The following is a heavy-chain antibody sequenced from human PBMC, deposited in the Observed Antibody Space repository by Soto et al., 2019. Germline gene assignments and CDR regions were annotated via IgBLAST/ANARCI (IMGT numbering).Heavy chain of an antibody. V-gene: IGHV1-69*13. CDR1: GGTFSSYA. CDR2: IIPIFGTA. CDR3: ARSCDKTYTPTDWNWDYYYYGMDV. D-gene: IGHD1-7*01. Sequence: SVKVSCKASGGTFSSYAISWVRQAPGQGLEWMGGIIPIFGTANYAQKFQGRVTITADESTSTAYMELSSLRSEDTAVYYCARSCDKTYTPTDWNWDYYYYGMDVWGPGTTLTVSS. J-gene: IGHJ6*02.